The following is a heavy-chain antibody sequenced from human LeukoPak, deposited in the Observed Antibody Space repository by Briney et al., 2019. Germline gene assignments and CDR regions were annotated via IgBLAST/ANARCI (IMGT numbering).Heavy chain of an antibody. J-gene: IGHJ4*02. Sequence: ASVKVSCKASGGTFSSYAISWVRQAPGQGLEWMGGIIPIFGTANYAQKLQGRVTMTTDTSTSTAYMELRSLRSDDTAVYYCARDVSIAVAGTEDYWGQGTLVTVSS. CDR3: ARDVSIAVAGTEDY. CDR2: IIPIFGTA. D-gene: IGHD6-19*01. V-gene: IGHV1-69*05. CDR1: GGTFSSYA.